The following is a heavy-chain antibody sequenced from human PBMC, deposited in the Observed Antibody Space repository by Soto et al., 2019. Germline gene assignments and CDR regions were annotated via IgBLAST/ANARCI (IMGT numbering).Heavy chain of an antibody. Sequence: SETLSLTCTVSSGSINKYCWSWIRQPPGKELEWIGYICDSGSTNYNPSLTSRVTMSVDTSKNQLSLNLSSMAAADTAIYYCARLGENDYFDFWGQGALVTVSS. CDR1: SGSINKYC. V-gene: IGHV4-59*08. CDR3: ARLGENDYFDF. J-gene: IGHJ4*02. D-gene: IGHD3-16*01. CDR2: ICDSGST.